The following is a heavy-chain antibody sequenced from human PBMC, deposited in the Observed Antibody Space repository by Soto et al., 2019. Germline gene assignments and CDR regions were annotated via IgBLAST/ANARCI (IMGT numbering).Heavy chain of an antibody. Sequence: ACGFTVWSYSMSWVGQAPGKGLEWVSGMSGSGASTYYADSVKGRFTISRDNSKNTLYLQMNSLRGEDTAIYYCAKVGSGWYYFDYWGQGTLVTVSS. J-gene: IGHJ4*02. CDR1: GFTVWSYS. CDR3: AKVGSGWYYFDY. V-gene: IGHV3-23*01. D-gene: IGHD6-19*01. CDR2: MSGSGAST.